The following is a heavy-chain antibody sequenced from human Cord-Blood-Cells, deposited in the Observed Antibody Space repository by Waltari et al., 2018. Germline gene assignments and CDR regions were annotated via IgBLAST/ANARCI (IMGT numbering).Heavy chain of an antibody. CDR2: INPNRGGT. J-gene: IGHJ3*02. CDR3: ASGGPYSGSYFAFDI. Sequence: QVQLVQSGAEVKKPGASVKVSCKASGYTFTGYYMHWVRQAPGQGLEWMGRINPNRGGTNYAQKFQGRGTMTRDTSISTAYMELSRLRSDDTAVYYCASGGPYSGSYFAFDIWGQGTMVTVSS. D-gene: IGHD1-26*01. CDR1: GYTFTGYY. V-gene: IGHV1-2*06.